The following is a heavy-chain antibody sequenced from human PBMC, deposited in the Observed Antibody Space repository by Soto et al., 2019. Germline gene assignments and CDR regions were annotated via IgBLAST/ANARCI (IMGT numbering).Heavy chain of an antibody. CDR2: MNPKSGNT. CDR3: AIFGPAFKWNHWGYHFDS. D-gene: IGHD1-20*01. J-gene: IGHJ4*02. V-gene: IGHV1-8*01. Sequence: QVQLVQSGAEEKQPGASVKLSCKASGYTFVNYDINWVRQAPGQGLEWMGWMNPKSGNTGYALKFQGRVTMTRDTSITTAYMEVNRLRSEDTAVYYCAIFGPAFKWNHWGYHFDSWGQGSLVTVFS. CDR1: GYTFVNYD.